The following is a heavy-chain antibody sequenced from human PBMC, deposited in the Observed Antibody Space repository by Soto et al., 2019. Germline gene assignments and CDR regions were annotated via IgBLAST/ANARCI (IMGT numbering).Heavy chain of an antibody. J-gene: IGHJ6*02. Sequence: QVRLQESGPGLVRPSQTLSLTCTVSGDSLSSGGYYCIWIRQLPGKGLEWIGFIYYSGSTFYNPSLRSRVTMSADAYKNQSSLKLSSVTAADTAMYYCAQTKKPHVRHGISVWGQGTTVTDSS. CDR1: GDSLSSGGYY. CDR3: AQTKKPHVRHGISV. CDR2: IYYSGST. V-gene: IGHV4-31*04. D-gene: IGHD2-8*01.